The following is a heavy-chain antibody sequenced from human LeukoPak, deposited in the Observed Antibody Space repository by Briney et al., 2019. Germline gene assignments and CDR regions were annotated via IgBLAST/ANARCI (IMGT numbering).Heavy chain of an antibody. J-gene: IGHJ4*02. D-gene: IGHD2/OR15-2a*01. Sequence: GGSLRPSCATSGFPFTETWMHWVRHVPGKGLVWVSRIRSDGSDERYAEAVKGRFTISRDNAKNTLYLQMNSLRDEDTAVYYCARDWFHAIDYWGQGTLVTVSS. V-gene: IGHV3-74*01. CDR1: GFPFTETW. CDR3: ARDWFHAIDY. CDR2: IRSDGSDE.